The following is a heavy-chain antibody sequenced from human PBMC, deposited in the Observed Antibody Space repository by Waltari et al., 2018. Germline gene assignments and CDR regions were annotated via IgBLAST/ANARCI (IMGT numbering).Heavy chain of an antibody. CDR1: GCTFSSYS. J-gene: IGHJ4*02. CDR2: ISSGSSYI. CDR3: ARDVRSTIFGVGHY. Sequence: EVQLVESGGGLVKPGGSLRLSSAASGCTFSSYSMNWGSQAPWKGRDGVAFISSGSSYIYDADSGKGRFTCSRDNAKNSLYLQMTSLVAVEAAVYYCARDVRSTIFGVGHYWGQGTLVTVSS. V-gene: IGHV3-21*04. D-gene: IGHD3-3*01.